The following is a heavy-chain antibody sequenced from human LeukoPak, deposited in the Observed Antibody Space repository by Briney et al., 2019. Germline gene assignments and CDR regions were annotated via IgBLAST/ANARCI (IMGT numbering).Heavy chain of an antibody. Sequence: PGGSLRLSCAASGFTFSDYYMSWIRQAPGKGLEWVSYISSNGSTIYYADSVKGRFTISRDNAKNSLYLQMNSLRAEDTAVYYCARDGVVPAPSVNYYYGMDVWGQGTTVTVSS. CDR1: GFTFSDYY. CDR3: ARDGVVPAPSVNYYYGMDV. J-gene: IGHJ6*02. CDR2: ISSNGSTI. D-gene: IGHD2-2*01. V-gene: IGHV3-11*01.